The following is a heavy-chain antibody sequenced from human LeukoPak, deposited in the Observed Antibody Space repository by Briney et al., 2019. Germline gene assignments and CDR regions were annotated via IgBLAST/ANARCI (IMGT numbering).Heavy chain of an antibody. CDR2: INHSGST. CDR1: GGSFSGYY. CDR3: ARYNWNRFDAFDI. D-gene: IGHD1-20*01. Sequence: MSSETLSLTCAVYGGSFSGYYWSWIRQPPGKGLEWIGEINHSGSTNYNPSLKSRVTISVDTSKNQFSLKLSSVTAADTAVYYCARYNWNRFDAFDIWGQGTMVTVSS. V-gene: IGHV4-34*01. J-gene: IGHJ3*02.